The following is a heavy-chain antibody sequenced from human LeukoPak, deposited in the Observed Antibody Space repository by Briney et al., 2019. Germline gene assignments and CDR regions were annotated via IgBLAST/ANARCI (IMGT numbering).Heavy chain of an antibody. V-gene: IGHV4-59*08. CDR3: ARRSGRLGPFDY. J-gene: IGHJ4*02. CDR2: IYYSGST. Sequence: PSETLSLTCTVSGGSINSYYWSWIRQPPGKGLEYIGYIYYSGSTDYNPSLKSRVTISVDTSKNRFSLNLSSVTAADTAVYYCARRSGRLGPFDYWGQGTLVTVSS. D-gene: IGHD2-15*01. CDR1: GGSINSYY.